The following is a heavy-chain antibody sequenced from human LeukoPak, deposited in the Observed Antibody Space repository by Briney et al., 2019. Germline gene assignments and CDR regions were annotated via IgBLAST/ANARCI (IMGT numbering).Heavy chain of an antibody. J-gene: IGHJ4*02. CDR3: VRDKSGCCFDY. D-gene: IGHD1-26*01. V-gene: IGHV3-48*03. CDR2: IHSSGSTI. CDR1: GFTISSYE. Sequence: GGSLRPSCAASGFTISSYEMNWVRQAPGKGLEWISYIHSSGSTIYYADSVKGRFTISRDNAKNSLYLQMNSLRAEDTAVYYCVRDKSGCCFDYWGQGTLVTVSS.